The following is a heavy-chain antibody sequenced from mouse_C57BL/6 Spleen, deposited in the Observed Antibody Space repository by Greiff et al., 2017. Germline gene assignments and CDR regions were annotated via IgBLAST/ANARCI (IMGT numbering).Heavy chain of an antibody. J-gene: IGHJ4*01. CDR3: ARLNFFPMDY. CDR1: GYTFTDYN. V-gene: IGHV1-22*01. CDR2: INPNNGGT. Sequence: VQLKESGPELVKPGASVKMSCKASGYTFTDYNMHWVKQSHGKSLEWIGYINPNNGGTSYNQKFKGKATLTVNKSSSTAYMELRSLTSEDSAVYYCARLNFFPMDYWGQGTSLTVSS.